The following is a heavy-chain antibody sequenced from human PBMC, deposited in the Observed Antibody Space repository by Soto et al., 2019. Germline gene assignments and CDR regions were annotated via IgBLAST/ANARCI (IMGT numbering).Heavy chain of an antibody. CDR3: AKDRVRSVWNYWYFDL. V-gene: IGHV3-23*01. CDR1: GFTFSSYA. CDR2: ISGSGGST. D-gene: IGHD6-19*01. J-gene: IGHJ2*01. Sequence: EVQLLESGGGLVQPGGSLRLSCPASGFTFSSYAMSWVRQAPGQGLEWVSAISGSGGSTYYADSVKGRLTISRDNHKNTLHLQRNSLRVEDTAVYYCAKDRVRSVWNYWYFDLWGRGNLGTVS.